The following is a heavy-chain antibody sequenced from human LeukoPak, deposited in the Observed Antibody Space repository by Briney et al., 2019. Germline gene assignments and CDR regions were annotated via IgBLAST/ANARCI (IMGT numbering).Heavy chain of an antibody. CDR3: ATLAGYIYGVTSDF. J-gene: IGHJ4*02. V-gene: IGHV4-59*08. CDR2: IYYTGNT. D-gene: IGHD5-18*01. Sequence: PSETLSLTCTVSADSISSFYWRWIRQPPGKGLEWIGYIYYTGNTNYNPSLKSRVTISVDTSRNQFSLKLTSVTAADTAVYYCATLAGYIYGVTSDFWGQGTLVTVSS. CDR1: ADSISSFY.